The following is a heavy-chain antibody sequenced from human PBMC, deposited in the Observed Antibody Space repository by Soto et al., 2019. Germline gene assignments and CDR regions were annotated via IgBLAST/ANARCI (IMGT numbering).Heavy chain of an antibody. CDR2: IYYSGST. Sequence: SETLSLTCTVSGGSISSGGYYWSWVRQHPGKGLEWIGYIYYSGSTYYNPSLKSRVTISVDTSKNQFSLKLSSVTAADTAVYYCAGASLYYGSGRESYYSYALGYWGQGTLVTVSS. CDR3: AGASLYYGSGRESYYSYALGY. CDR1: GGSISSGGYY. V-gene: IGHV4-31*03. D-gene: IGHD3-10*01. J-gene: IGHJ4*02.